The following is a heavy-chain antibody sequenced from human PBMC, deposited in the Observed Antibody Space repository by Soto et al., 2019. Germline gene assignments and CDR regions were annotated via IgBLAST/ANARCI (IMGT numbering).Heavy chain of an antibody. CDR2: ISYDGSNK. J-gene: IGHJ4*02. Sequence: QVQLVESGGGVVQPGRSLRLSCPASGFTFSSYAMHWVRQAPGKGLEWVAVISYDGSNKYYADSVKGRFTISRDNSKNTLYLQMNSLRAEDTAVYYCARDRGGGTYYYGSGWFQGDYWGQGTLVTVSS. CDR1: GFTFSSYA. D-gene: IGHD3-10*01. CDR3: ARDRGGGTYYYGSGWFQGDY. V-gene: IGHV3-30-3*01.